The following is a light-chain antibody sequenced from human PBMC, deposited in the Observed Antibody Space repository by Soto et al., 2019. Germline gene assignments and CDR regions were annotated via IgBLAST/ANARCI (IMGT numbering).Light chain of an antibody. CDR3: CSYTVSNSLD. V-gene: IGLV2-14*03. CDR2: DVS. J-gene: IGLJ2*01. CDR1: SSDVGGYNY. Sequence: QSVLTQPASVSGSPGQSITISCTGSSSDVGGYNYVSWYQQHPGKAPKLLIYDVSNRPSGISIRFSGSKSGNTASLTISGLQTEDEADYYCCSYTVSNSLDFGGGTKLTV.